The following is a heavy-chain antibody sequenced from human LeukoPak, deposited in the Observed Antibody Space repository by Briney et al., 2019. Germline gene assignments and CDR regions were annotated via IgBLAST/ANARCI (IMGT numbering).Heavy chain of an antibody. Sequence: GGSLRLSCAASGFTFSSYWMHWVRHAPGKGLEWVAFIRYDGSNKYYADSVKGRFTISRDNSKNTLYLQMNSLRTEDTAVYYCAKSARRAGYKESHYDFDYWGQGTLVTVSS. CDR3: AKSARRAGYKESHYDFDY. D-gene: IGHD5-24*01. CDR2: IRYDGSNK. J-gene: IGHJ4*02. CDR1: GFTFSSYW. V-gene: IGHV3-30*02.